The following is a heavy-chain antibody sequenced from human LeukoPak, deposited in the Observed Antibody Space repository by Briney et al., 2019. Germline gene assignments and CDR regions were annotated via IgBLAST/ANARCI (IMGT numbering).Heavy chain of an antibody. V-gene: IGHV4-34*01. CDR3: ARPFQYSSSSFDY. CDR1: GGSFSGYY. Sequence: PSETLSLTCAVYGGSFSGYYWSWIRQPPGKGLEWIGEINHSGSTNYNPSLKSRVTISVDTSKNQFSLKLSSVTAADTAVYYCARPFQYSSSSFDYWGQGTLVTVSS. D-gene: IGHD6-6*01. J-gene: IGHJ4*02. CDR2: INHSGST.